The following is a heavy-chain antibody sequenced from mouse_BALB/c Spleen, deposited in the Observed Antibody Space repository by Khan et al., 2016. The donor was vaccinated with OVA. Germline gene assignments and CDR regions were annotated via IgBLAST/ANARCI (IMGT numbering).Heavy chain of an antibody. CDR2: IDPFSGGT. CDR3: ARHGFVAWFTY. CDR1: GYSFTSYY. V-gene: IGHV1S135*01. J-gene: IGHJ3*01. Sequence: EVQLQQSGPELMKPGASVKIYCKASGYSFTSYYIHWMMQSHGKSLEWIGYIDPFSGGTTYNQKFKGQATLTVDKSSSTAYILLSNLTSEDSAVYYCARHGFVAWFTYWGQGTLVTVSA. D-gene: IGHD2-2*01.